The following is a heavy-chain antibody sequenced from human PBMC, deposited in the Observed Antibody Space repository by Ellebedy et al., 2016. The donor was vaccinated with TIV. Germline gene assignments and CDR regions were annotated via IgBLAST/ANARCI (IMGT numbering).Heavy chain of an antibody. CDR2: IRIKAYGGTT. CDR1: GFTFGDYA. V-gene: IGHV3-49*04. J-gene: IGHJ4*02. CDR3: TGGPRFRTYFDY. Sequence: PGGSLRLSCTASGFTFGDYAMSWVRQAPGKGLEWVSFIRIKAYGGTTEYSASVKGRFTISRDDSKSVTYLRMNSLNTEDTAVYYCTGGPRFRTYFDYWGQGTLVTVSS. D-gene: IGHD2-15*01.